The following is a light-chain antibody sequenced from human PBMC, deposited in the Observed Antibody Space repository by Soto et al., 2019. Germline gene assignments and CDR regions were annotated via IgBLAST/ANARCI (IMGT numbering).Light chain of an antibody. CDR2: DAS. V-gene: IGKV3-11*01. CDR3: QLRTNWPPPYT. CDR1: QSVSSY. J-gene: IGKJ2*01. Sequence: EIVLTQSPATLSLSPGERATLSCRASQSVSSYLAWYQQKPGQAPRLLIYDASNRATGIPARFSGRGSRTDFTLTISSLEPEDFAVYHGQLRTNWPPPYTFGQGTNLEIK.